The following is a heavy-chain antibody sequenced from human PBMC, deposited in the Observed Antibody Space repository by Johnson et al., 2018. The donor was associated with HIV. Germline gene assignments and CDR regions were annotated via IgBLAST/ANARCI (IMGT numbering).Heavy chain of an antibody. V-gene: IGHV3-7*01. J-gene: IGHJ3*02. CDR2: INQDESEK. Sequence: VQLVESGGGLVQPGGSRRLSCAASGFIFSSYWMSWVRQAPGKGLEWVANINQDESEKYYVDSVKGRFTISRDNAKNSLYLQMNSLRAEDTAVYYCARDSGGKYYIMDAFDIWGQGTMVTVSS. CDR3: ARDSGGKYYIMDAFDI. D-gene: IGHD1-26*01. CDR1: GFIFSSYW.